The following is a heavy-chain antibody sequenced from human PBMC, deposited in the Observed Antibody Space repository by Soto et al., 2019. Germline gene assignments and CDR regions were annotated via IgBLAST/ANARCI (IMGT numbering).Heavy chain of an antibody. Sequence: QVQLVESGGGVVQPGRSLRLSCAASGFTCSSYGMHWVRQAPGKGLEWVAVIWYDGSNKYYADSVKGRFTISRDNSKNTLYLQMNSLRAEDTAVYYCARDGKGDRYFDWLLYYFDYWGQGTLVTVSS. CDR3: ARDGKGDRYFDWLLYYFDY. J-gene: IGHJ4*02. D-gene: IGHD3-9*01. CDR2: IWYDGSNK. CDR1: GFTCSSYG. V-gene: IGHV3-33*01.